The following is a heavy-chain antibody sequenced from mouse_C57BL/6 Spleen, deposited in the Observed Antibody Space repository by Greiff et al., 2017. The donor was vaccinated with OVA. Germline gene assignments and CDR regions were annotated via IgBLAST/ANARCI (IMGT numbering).Heavy chain of an antibody. Sequence: EVKLMESGPGMVKPSQSLSLTCTVTGYSITSGYDWHWIRHFPGNKLEWMGYISYSGSTNYNPSLKSRISITHDTSKNHFFLKLNSVTTEDTATYYCAATVVAPLGYAMDYWGQGTSVTVSS. CDR3: AATVVAPLGYAMDY. CDR1: GYSITSGYD. V-gene: IGHV3-1*01. J-gene: IGHJ4*01. D-gene: IGHD1-1*01. CDR2: ISYSGST.